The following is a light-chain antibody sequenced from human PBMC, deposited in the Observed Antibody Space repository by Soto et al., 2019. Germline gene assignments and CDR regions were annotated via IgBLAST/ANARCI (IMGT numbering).Light chain of an antibody. CDR2: EAT. J-gene: IGLJ3*02. CDR1: SNDVGGYNL. V-gene: IGLV2-14*02. CDR3: GSFTTNRIWV. Sequence: QSALTQPASLSRSPGQSITISCTGTSNDVGGYNLVSWFQHFPGKVPRLLIYEATKRPSGISLRFSGSKSGNTASLTISGLRAEDEADYICGSFTTNRIWVFGGGTKVTVL.